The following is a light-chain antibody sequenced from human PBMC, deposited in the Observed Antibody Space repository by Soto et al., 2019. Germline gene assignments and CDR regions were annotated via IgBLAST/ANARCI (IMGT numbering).Light chain of an antibody. CDR3: QSYDSSLSGSDV. V-gene: IGLV1-40*01. Sequence: QSVLTQPPSLSGAPGQRVTLSCTGSSSNIGAGYDVHWYQQLPGTAPKLLIYGNSNRPSGVPDRFSGSKSGTSASLAITGLQAEDEADYYCQSYDSSLSGSDVFGTGTKVTVL. J-gene: IGLJ1*01. CDR2: GNS. CDR1: SSNIGAGYD.